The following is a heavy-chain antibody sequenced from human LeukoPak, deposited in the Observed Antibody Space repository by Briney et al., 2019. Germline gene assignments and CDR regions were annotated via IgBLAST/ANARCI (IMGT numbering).Heavy chain of an antibody. J-gene: IGHJ6*03. D-gene: IGHD2-21*02. CDR3: SRASLPNDCCSRRYYYMDV. V-gene: IGHV4-34*01. CDR2: INHSGST. Sequence: PSETLSLTCAVYGGSFSGYYWSWIRQPPGKGLEWIGEINHSGSTNYNPSLKSRVTISVDTSKNQFSLKLSSVTAADTAVYYCSRASLPNDCCSRRYYYMDVWGKGTTVTVSS. CDR1: GGSFSGYY.